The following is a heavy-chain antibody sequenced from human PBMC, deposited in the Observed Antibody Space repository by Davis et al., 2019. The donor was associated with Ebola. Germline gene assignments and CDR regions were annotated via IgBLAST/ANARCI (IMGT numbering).Heavy chain of an antibody. D-gene: IGHD3-3*01. J-gene: IGHJ4*02. CDR3: AKAPVRFLEWFTTDY. CDR2: ISGSGGST. V-gene: IGHV3-23*01. Sequence: GESLKISCAASEFTFSGYAMSWVRQAPGKGLEWVSAISGSGGSTYYAGSVKGRFTISRDNSRNTLYLQMNSLRAEDTAVYYCAKAPVRFLEWFTTDYWGQGTLVTVSS. CDR1: EFTFSGYA.